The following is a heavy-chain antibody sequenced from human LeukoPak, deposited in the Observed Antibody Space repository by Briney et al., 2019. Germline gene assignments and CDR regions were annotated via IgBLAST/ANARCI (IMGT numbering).Heavy chain of an antibody. J-gene: IGHJ4*02. Sequence: GGSLRLSCAAAGFAFSRYSMNWVRQAPGKGLEWVSAISGSGGSTYYADSVKGRFTISRDNSKNTLYLQMNSLRAEDTAVYYCAKEVRNSGYVPHFDYWGQGTLVTVSS. V-gene: IGHV3-23*01. CDR2: ISGSGGST. CDR1: GFAFSRYS. CDR3: AKEVRNSGYVPHFDY. D-gene: IGHD5-12*01.